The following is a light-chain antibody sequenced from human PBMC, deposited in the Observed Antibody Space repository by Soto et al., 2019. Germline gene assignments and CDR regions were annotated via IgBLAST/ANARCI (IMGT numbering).Light chain of an antibody. CDR1: TSDVGSNNF. J-gene: IGLJ3*02. CDR2: EVT. CDR3: SSFTNSILV. Sequence: QSVLTQPASGSGSPGQSITISCTGTTSDVGSNNFASWYQHLPAKAPKLLIYEVTNRPSGNSNRFSGSESGNSSSLTISGLQAEDEADYYCSSFTNSILVFGGGTKLTVL. V-gene: IGLV2-14*01.